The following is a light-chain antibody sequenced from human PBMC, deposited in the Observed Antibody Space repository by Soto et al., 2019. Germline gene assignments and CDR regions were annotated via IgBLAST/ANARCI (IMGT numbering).Light chain of an antibody. CDR3: QQYNSYS. CDR2: DAS. J-gene: IGKJ1*01. Sequence: DIQVTQSPFTLSASVGDRVTFTCRASQSISSWLAWYQQKPGKAPKLLLYDASTLQSGVTSRFSGSGSGTDFTLTISRLHPDDFATYYCQQYNSYSFGQGTKVDIK. CDR1: QSISSW. V-gene: IGKV1-5*01.